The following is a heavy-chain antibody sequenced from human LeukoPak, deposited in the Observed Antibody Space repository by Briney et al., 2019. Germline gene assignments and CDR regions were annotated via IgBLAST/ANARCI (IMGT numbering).Heavy chain of an antibody. Sequence: GGSLRLSCAASGFTFSDYSMSWVRQAPGKGLEWVANIKPDGSEKYYVDSVRGRFTISRDNAKNSLYRQMDSLGVEGTAVYYCASYLYWWSDLGYWGQGTLVTVSS. CDR2: IKPDGSEK. J-gene: IGHJ4*02. D-gene: IGHD2-8*02. V-gene: IGHV3-7*01. CDR3: ASYLYWWSDLGY. CDR1: GFTFSDYS.